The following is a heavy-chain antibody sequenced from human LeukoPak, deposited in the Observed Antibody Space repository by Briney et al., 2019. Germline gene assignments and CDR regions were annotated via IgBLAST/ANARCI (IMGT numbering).Heavy chain of an antibody. D-gene: IGHD4-17*01. Sequence: SETLSLTCTVSGGSISTYYWSWIRQTPGKGLEWIGYIYYSGSTNYNPSLKSRVTISVDTSKNQFSLKLSSVTAADTAVYYCARLSAMVTTIFDYWGQGTLVTVSS. CDR3: ARLSAMVTTIFDY. V-gene: IGHV4-59*01. CDR1: GGSISTYY. J-gene: IGHJ4*02. CDR2: IYYSGST.